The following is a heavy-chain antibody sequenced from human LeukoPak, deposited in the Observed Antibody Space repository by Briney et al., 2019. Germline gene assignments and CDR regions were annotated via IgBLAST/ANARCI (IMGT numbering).Heavy chain of an antibody. D-gene: IGHD6-19*01. CDR1: GFTFSSYG. J-gene: IGHJ4*02. CDR3: AKGQIAPGIAVAGPRDFDY. Sequence: PGRSLRLSCAASGFTFSSYGMHWFRQAPGKGLEWVAVIWYDGSNKYYADSVKGRFTISRDNSKNTLYLQMNSLRAEDTAVYYCAKGQIAPGIAVAGPRDFDYWGQGTLVTVSS. V-gene: IGHV3-33*06. CDR2: IWYDGSNK.